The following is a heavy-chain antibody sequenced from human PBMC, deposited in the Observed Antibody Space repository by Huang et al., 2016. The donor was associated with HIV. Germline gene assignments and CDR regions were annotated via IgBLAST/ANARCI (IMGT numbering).Heavy chain of an antibody. CDR1: GGSISSSSYY. D-gene: IGHD7-27*01. V-gene: IGHV4-39*01. CDR2: IFYSGRT. CDR3: ARNWGSDGGDY. Sequence: QLQLQESGPGLVKPSETLSLTCTVSGGSISSSSYYWGWIRQPPGKGLEWIGSIFYSGRTYYNPSLKSRVTISVDTSKNQFSLKLSSVTAADTAVYYCARNWGSDGGDYWGQGTLVTVSS. J-gene: IGHJ4*02.